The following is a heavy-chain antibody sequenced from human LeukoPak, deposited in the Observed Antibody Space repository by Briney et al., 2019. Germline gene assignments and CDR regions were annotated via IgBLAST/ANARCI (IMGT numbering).Heavy chain of an antibody. D-gene: IGHD2-15*01. CDR2: ISGSGGST. CDR3: AKVGYCSGGSCYDY. J-gene: IGHJ4*02. CDR1: GFTFSSYA. Sequence: PGGSPRLSCAASGFTFSSYAMSWVRQAPGKGLEWVSAISGSGGSTYYADSVKGRFTISRDNSKNTLYLQMNSLRAEDTAVYYCAKVGYCSGGSCYDYWGQGTLVTVSS. V-gene: IGHV3-23*01.